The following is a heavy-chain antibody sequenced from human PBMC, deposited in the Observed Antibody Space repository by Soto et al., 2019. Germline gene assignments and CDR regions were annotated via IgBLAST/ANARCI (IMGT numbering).Heavy chain of an antibody. CDR1: GFTFTSSA. CDR3: AAFTYYYDSSGQIFDY. Sequence: SVKVSCKASGFTFTSSAMQWVRQARGQRLEWIGWIVVGSGNTNYAQKFQERVTITRDMSTSTAYMELSSLRSEDTAVYYCAAFTYYYDSSGQIFDYWGQGTLVTVSS. V-gene: IGHV1-58*02. J-gene: IGHJ4*02. CDR2: IVVGSGNT. D-gene: IGHD3-22*01.